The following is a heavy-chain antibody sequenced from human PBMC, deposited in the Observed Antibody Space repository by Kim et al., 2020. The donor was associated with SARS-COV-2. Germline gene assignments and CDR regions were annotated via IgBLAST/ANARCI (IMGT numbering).Heavy chain of an antibody. CDR3: ASGGAKVNSSSWYSVDY. V-gene: IGHV4-31*03. J-gene: IGHJ4*02. CDR1: GGSISSGGYY. D-gene: IGHD6-13*01. CDR2: IYYSGST. Sequence: SETLSLTCTVSGGSISSGGYYWSWIRQHPGKGLEWIGYIYYSGSTYYNPSLKSRVTISVDTSKNQFSLKLSSVTAADTAVYYCASGGAKVNSSSWYSVDYWGQGTLVTVSS.